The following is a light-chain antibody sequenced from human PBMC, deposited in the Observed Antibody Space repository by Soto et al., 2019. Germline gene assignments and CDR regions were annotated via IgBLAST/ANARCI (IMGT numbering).Light chain of an antibody. Sequence: EIVMTQSPATLSVSPGERATLSCRASQSVSTYLAWYQQKPGQAPRLLIYGASTRATGIPARFSGSGSGTEFTLTISSLQSEDFAVYYCQQRSNWPSFGQGTRLEIK. V-gene: IGKV3-15*01. J-gene: IGKJ5*01. CDR1: QSVSTY. CDR3: QQRSNWPS. CDR2: GAS.